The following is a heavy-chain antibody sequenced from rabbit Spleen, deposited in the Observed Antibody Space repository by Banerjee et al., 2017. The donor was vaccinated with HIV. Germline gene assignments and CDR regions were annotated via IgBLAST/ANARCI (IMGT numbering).Heavy chain of an antibody. J-gene: IGHJ4*01. Sequence: EESGGGLVQPEGSLTLTCTASGLDFSSSYWICWVRQAPGKGLEWIACIYAGSSGTTYYASGAKGRFTISKTSSTTVTLQMTSLTAADTATYFCARDLTDAIGWNFGWWGQGTLVTVS. CDR2: IYAGSSGTT. CDR3: ARDLTDAIGWNFGW. CDR1: GLDFSSSYW. V-gene: IGHV1S45*01. D-gene: IGHD4-1*01.